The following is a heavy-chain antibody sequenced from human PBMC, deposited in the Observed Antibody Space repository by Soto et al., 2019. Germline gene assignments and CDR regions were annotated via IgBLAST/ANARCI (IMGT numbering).Heavy chain of an antibody. CDR3: AQGGTYGYHYYYGMDV. CDR2: IIPIFGTA. J-gene: IGHJ6*02. V-gene: IGHV1-69*13. Sequence: SVKVSCKASGGTFSSYAISWVRQAPGQGLEWMGGIIPIFGTANYAQKFQGRVTITADESTSTAYMELSSLRSEDTAVYYCAQGGTYGYHYYYGMDVWGQGTTVTVSS. CDR1: GGTFSSYA. D-gene: IGHD1-1*01.